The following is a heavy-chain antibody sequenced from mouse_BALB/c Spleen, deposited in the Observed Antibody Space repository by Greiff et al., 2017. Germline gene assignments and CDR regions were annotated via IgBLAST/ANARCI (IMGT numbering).Heavy chain of an antibody. CDR1: GFSLTSYG. CDR2: IWAGGST. Sequence: VKLVESGPGLVAPSQSLSITCTVSGFSLTSYGVHWVRQPPGKGLEWLGVIWAGGSTNYNSALMSRLSISKDNSKTQVFLKMNSLQTDDTAMYYCSRDDPRDYAMDYWGQGTSVTVSS. CDR3: SRDDPRDYAMDY. J-gene: IGHJ4*01. D-gene: IGHD3-1*01. V-gene: IGHV2-9*02.